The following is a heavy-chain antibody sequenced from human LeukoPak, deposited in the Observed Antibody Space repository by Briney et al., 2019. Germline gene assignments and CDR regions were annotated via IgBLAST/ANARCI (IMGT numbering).Heavy chain of an antibody. CDR1: GYTFTSYW. J-gene: IGHJ4*02. CDR3: ARHSHYDFWSGYLDY. D-gene: IGHD3-3*01. Sequence: GESLKISCKGSGYTFTSYWISWVRQMPGKGLEWMGKIDPSDSYTSYSPSFQGHVTISADKSISAAFLQWSSLKASDTAMYYRARHSHYDFWSGYLDYWGQGTLVTVSS. CDR2: IDPSDSYT. V-gene: IGHV5-10-1*01.